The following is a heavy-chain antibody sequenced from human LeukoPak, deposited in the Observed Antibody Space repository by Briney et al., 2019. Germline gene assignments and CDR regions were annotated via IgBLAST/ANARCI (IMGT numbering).Heavy chain of an antibody. J-gene: IGHJ5*02. CDR2: FDPEDGET. D-gene: IGHD3-10*01. V-gene: IGHV1-24*01. Sequence: GSVKVSCKVSGYTLTELSMHWVRQAPGKGLEWMGGFDPEDGETIYAQKFQGRVTMTEDTSTDTAYMELSSLRSEDTAVYYCATKWGSGSYNNWFDPWSQGTLVTVSS. CDR3: ATKWGSGSYNNWFDP. CDR1: GYTLTELS.